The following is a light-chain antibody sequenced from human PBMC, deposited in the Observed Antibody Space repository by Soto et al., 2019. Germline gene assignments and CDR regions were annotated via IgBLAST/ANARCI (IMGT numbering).Light chain of an antibody. V-gene: IGKV1-39*01. CDR3: QQTHSIPWT. CDR1: ENVGKY. Sequence: DIQMTQSPSSKSASVGARVTIFCGASENVGKYLNWYQQKAGRAPELLIYGVSTLHSGVPSRFSGSGSGTEFSLIIASLQPEDSATYYCQQTHSIPWTFGQGAVVEIK. J-gene: IGKJ1*01. CDR2: GVS.